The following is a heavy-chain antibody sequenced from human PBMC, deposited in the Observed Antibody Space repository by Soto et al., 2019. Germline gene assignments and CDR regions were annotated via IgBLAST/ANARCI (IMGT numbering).Heavy chain of an antibody. D-gene: IGHD2-21*02. CDR3: ARGHGGDLVDY. CDR2: INSDESST. Sequence: EVQLVESGGGLVQPGGYLRLSCAASGFTFSSYWMHWVRQAPGKGLVSVSRINSDESSTSYADSVKGRFTISRDNAKNTLYLQMNSLRADDTAVYYCARGHGGDLVDYWGQGTLVTVSS. J-gene: IGHJ4*02. CDR1: GFTFSSYW. V-gene: IGHV3-74*01.